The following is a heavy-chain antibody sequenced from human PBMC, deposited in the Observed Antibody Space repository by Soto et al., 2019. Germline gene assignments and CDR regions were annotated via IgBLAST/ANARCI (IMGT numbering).Heavy chain of an antibody. CDR1: GGSFSGYY. J-gene: IGHJ5*02. D-gene: IGHD6-13*01. CDR2: INHSGST. Sequence: SETLSLTCAVYGGSFSGYYWSWIRQPPGKGLEWIGEINHSGSTNYNPSLKSRVTISVDTSKNQFSLKLSSVTAADTAVYYCARADRAAAATNWFDPWGQGTLVTVSS. CDR3: ARADRAAAATNWFDP. V-gene: IGHV4-34*01.